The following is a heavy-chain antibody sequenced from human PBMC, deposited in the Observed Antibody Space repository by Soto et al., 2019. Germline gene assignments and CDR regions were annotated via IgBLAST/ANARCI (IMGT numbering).Heavy chain of an antibody. J-gene: IGHJ4*02. CDR1: GFTFSSYA. Sequence: GSLRLSCAASGFTFSSYAMSGVRQAPGKGLEWVSAISGSGGSTYYADSVKGRFTISRDNSKNTLYLQMNSLRAEDTAVYYCAKLSITGTRLRQHIDYWGQGTLVTVSS. V-gene: IGHV3-23*01. CDR2: ISGSGGST. CDR3: AKLSITGTRLRQHIDY. D-gene: IGHD1-20*01.